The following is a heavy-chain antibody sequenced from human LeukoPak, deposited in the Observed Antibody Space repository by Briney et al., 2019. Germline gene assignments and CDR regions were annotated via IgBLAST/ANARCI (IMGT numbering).Heavy chain of an antibody. D-gene: IGHD5-12*01. J-gene: IGHJ4*02. CDR1: GFTFSSYS. Sequence: GGSLRLSCAASGFTFSSYSMNWVRQAPGKGLEWVSSISSSSSYIYYADSVKGRFTISRDNAKNSLYLQMNSLRAEDTVVYYCARGRRGYDGIDYWGQGTLVTVSS. CDR2: ISSSSSYI. V-gene: IGHV3-21*01. CDR3: ARGRRGYDGIDY.